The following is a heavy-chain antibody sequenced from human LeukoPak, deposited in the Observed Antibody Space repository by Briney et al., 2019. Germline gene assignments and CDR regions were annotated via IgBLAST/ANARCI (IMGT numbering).Heavy chain of an antibody. J-gene: IGHJ4*02. Sequence: SETLSLTCTVSGGSISSGDYYWSWLRQSPGKGLEWIGHIYYSGTTYYNPSLRNRLAISIHTSRNQFYLKLNSVTAADTAVYYCARDEGRDGYNSGIFDCWGQGTLVTVSS. V-gene: IGHV4-30-4*01. CDR3: ARDEGRDGYNSGIFDC. D-gene: IGHD5-24*01. CDR1: GGSISSGDYY. CDR2: IYYSGTT.